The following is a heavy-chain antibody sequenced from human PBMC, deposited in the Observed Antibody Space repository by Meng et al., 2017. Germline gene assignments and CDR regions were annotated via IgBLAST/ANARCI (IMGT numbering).Heavy chain of an antibody. CDR1: GDTFSSYY. Sequence: QVQMGRAGFELKKPGAAVKVSCMATGDTFSSYYMHWVRQAPGQGLEWMGIINPSGGSTSYAQKFQGRVTMTRDTSTSTVYMELSSLRSEDTAVYYCARARHGGKTPLGDYWGQGTLVTVSS. J-gene: IGHJ4*02. CDR3: ARARHGGKTPLGDY. CDR2: INPSGGST. D-gene: IGHD4-23*01. V-gene: IGHV1-46*01.